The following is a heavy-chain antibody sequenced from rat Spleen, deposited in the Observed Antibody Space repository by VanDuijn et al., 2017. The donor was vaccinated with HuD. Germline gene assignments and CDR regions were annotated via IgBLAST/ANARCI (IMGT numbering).Heavy chain of an antibody. CDR1: GFTFSDYN. CDR2: INPGGGNT. V-gene: IGHV5S23*01. Sequence: EVQLVESGGGLVQPGRSLKLSCVASGFTFSDYNMAWVRQAPKKGLEWVATINPGGGNTYYRDSVKGRFTISRDIAKSTLYLQMNSLRSEDMATYYCARLWDSWGQGVMVTVSS. J-gene: IGHJ2*01. CDR3: ARLWDS.